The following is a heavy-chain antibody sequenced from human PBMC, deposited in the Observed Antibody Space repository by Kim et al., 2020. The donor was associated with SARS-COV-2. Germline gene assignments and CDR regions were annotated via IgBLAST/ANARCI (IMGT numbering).Heavy chain of an antibody. CDR2: IYYSGST. J-gene: IGHJ4*02. Sequence: SETLSLTCTVSGGSISSSSYYWGWIRQPPGQGLEWIGSIYYSGSTYSNPSLNSRVTISVDTPKNQFSPKLSSVTAAATAVYYCADAALLTLGFDYWGQ. V-gene: IGHV4-39*01. D-gene: IGHD2-2*01. CDR3: ADAALLTLGFDY. CDR1: GGSISSSSYY.